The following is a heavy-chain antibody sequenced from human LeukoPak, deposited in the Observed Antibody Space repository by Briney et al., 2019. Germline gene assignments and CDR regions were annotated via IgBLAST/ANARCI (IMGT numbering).Heavy chain of an antibody. Sequence: GASVKVSRKASGYTFTSYDINWVRQATGQGLEWMGWMNPNSGNTGYAQKFQGRVTMTRNTSISTAYMELSSLTSEDTAGYYGARGYIVVVPAAIWGTSYYYYGMDVWGQGTTVTVFS. CDR3: ARGYIVVVPAAIWGTSYYYYGMDV. V-gene: IGHV1-8*01. J-gene: IGHJ6*02. CDR1: GYTFTSYD. D-gene: IGHD2-2*01. CDR2: MNPNSGNT.